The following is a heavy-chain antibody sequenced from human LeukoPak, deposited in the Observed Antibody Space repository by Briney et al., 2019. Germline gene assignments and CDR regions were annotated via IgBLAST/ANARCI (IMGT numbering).Heavy chain of an antibody. J-gene: IGHJ4*02. CDR1: GFTFSSYS. Sequence: GGSLRLSCAASGFTFSSYSMNWVRQARGKGLEWVSYISSRCSTIYYADSVKGRFTISRDNAKNSLYLQMNSLRDEDTAVYYCATSRSSFTSYYFDYWGQGTLVTVSS. CDR3: ATSRSSFTSYYFDY. CDR2: ISSRCSTI. V-gene: IGHV3-48*02. D-gene: IGHD3-10*01.